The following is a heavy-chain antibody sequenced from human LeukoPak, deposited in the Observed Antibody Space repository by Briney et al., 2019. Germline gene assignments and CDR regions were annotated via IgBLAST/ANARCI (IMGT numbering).Heavy chain of an antibody. CDR3: ARGVEYSGYHFDY. J-gene: IGHJ4*02. Sequence: PGGSLRLSCAASGFTFSSCGMNWVRQAPGKGLEWVSSISGSSTYIYYADSVKGRFTISRDNSKNTLYLQMNSLRAEDTAVYYCARGVEYSGYHFDYWGQGTLVTVSS. V-gene: IGHV3-21*04. CDR2: ISGSSTYI. CDR1: GFTFSSCG. D-gene: IGHD5-12*01.